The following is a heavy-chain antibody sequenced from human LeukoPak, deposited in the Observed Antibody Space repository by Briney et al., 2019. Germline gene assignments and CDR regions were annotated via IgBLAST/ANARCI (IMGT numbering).Heavy chain of an antibody. Sequence: GSLRLSYAASGFTFTSYSMNWVRQAPGKGLEWVGEIYHSGSTNYNPSLKSRVTISVDTSKNQFSLKLSSVTAADTAVYYCARALSAVAGPPYWYFDLWGRGTLVTVSS. J-gene: IGHJ2*01. D-gene: IGHD6-19*01. CDR3: ARALSAVAGPPYWYFDL. CDR1: GFTFTSYS. V-gene: IGHV4-4*02. CDR2: IYHSGST.